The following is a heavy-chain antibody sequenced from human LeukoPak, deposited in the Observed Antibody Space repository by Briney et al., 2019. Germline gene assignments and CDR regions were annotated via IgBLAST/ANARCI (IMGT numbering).Heavy chain of an antibody. CDR1: GFTFGDYA. D-gene: IGHD1-7*01. J-gene: IGHJ3*02. V-gene: IGHV3-49*03. Sequence: GGSLRLSCTASGFTFGDYAMSWFRQAPGKGLEWVGFIRSKAYGGTTEYAASVKGRFTISRDDSKSIAYLQMNSLKTEDTAVYYCTRDQSATRYNWNYVPRAFDIWGQGTMVTVSS. CDR3: TRDQSATRYNWNYVPRAFDI. CDR2: IRSKAYGGTT.